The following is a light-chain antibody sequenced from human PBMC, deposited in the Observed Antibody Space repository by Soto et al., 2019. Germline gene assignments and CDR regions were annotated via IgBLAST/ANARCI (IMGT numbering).Light chain of an antibody. CDR1: QSVSSN. J-gene: IGKJ1*01. CDR3: QQYNNWLTWT. V-gene: IGKV3-15*01. Sequence: EILITQSPATLSVSPGERATLSCRASQSVSSNLAWYQQKPGQSPRLLMYGASTRANGIPARFSGSGSGTEFTLTISSLQSEDFAVYYCQQYNNWLTWTFGQGTKVDIK. CDR2: GAS.